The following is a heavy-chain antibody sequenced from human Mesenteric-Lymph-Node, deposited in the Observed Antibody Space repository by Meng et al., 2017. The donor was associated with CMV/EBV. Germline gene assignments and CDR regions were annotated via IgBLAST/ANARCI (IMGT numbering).Heavy chain of an antibody. V-gene: IGHV3-30-3*01. CDR2: ISYDGSNK. Sequence: GGSLRLSCAASGFTFSSYAMHWVRQAPGKGLEWVAVISYDGSNKYYADSVTGRFTISRDNSKNTLYLQMNSLRTEDTAVYHCAKDHDIVTDKDYHYAMDVWGQGTTVTVSS. D-gene: IGHD3-9*01. J-gene: IGHJ6*02. CDR3: AKDHDIVTDKDYHYAMDV. CDR1: GFTFSSYA.